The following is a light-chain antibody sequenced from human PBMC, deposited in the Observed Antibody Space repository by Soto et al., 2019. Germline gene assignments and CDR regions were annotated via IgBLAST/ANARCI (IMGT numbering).Light chain of an antibody. CDR1: QSVSSN. Sequence: DIVMTQSPATLSVSPGQRATLSCRASQSVSSNLAWYLQSPGQAPRLLIYNGSTRATAIPARFSGSGSGTEFTLTISSLQSEDFAVYHCQQYNNWPHTFGGGTKVEIK. CDR3: QQYNNWPHT. J-gene: IGKJ4*01. V-gene: IGKV3-15*01. CDR2: NGS.